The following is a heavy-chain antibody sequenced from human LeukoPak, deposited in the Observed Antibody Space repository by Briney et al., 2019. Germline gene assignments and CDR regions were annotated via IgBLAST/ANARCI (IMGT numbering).Heavy chain of an antibody. V-gene: IGHV1-2*02. D-gene: IGHD3-3*01. Sequence: ASVKVSCKASGYTFTSYGISWVRQAPGQGLEWMGWINPNSGGINYAQKFQGRVTMTRDTSISTAYMELSRLRSDDTAVYYCARALRLLEWNYYMDVWGKGTTVTVSS. CDR2: INPNSGGI. CDR1: GYTFTSYG. J-gene: IGHJ6*03. CDR3: ARALRLLEWNYYMDV.